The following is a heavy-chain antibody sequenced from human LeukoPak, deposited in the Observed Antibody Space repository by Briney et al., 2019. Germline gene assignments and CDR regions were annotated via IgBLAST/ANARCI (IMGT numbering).Heavy chain of an antibody. CDR2: IKQDGSEK. D-gene: IGHD3-22*01. V-gene: IGHV3-7*01. CDR1: GFTFTTYW. Sequence: GGSLRLSCAASGFTFTTYWMTWVRQAPGKGLEWVANIKQDGSEKYYVDSVKGRFTISRDNAKNSLYLQMNSLRAEDTAVYYCARDWYYYDSSGYSGYWGQGTLVTVSS. J-gene: IGHJ4*02. CDR3: ARDWYYYDSSGYSGY.